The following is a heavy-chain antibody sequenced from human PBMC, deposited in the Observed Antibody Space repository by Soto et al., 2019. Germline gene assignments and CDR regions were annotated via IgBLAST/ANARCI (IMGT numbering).Heavy chain of an antibody. J-gene: IGHJ6*02. D-gene: IGHD4-17*01. CDR2: IRHSGST. V-gene: IGHV4-34*01. CDR3: ARGGGDYDYAVDV. Sequence: QVQLQQWGAGLLKPSETLSLNCAVYGGSFYWTWIRQPPGKGLEWIGEIRHSGSTNYNPSLKSRVSISIARSKSQVSLTVYSVTAADTAVYYCARGGGDYDYAVDVWGQGTTVTVSS. CDR1: GGSFY.